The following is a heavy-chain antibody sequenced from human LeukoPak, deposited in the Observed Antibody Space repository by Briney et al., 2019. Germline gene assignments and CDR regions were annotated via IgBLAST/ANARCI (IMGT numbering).Heavy chain of an antibody. CDR1: GFSFSAYI. V-gene: IGHV3-64*01. CDR2: IRSDGSST. J-gene: IGHJ4*02. CDR3: TRRYGGHSGWAGYHDS. Sequence: GGSLRLSCVASGFSFSAYIMHWVRQAPGKGLEYVSAIRSDGSSTFYPNSVKGRFTISRDNSKSTLYPQVGSLRAEDTAVYYCTRRYGGHSGWAGYHDSWGQGTLVTVSS. D-gene: IGHD6-19*01.